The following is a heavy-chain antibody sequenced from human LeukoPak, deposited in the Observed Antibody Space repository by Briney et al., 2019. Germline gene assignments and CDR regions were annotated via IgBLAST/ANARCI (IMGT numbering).Heavy chain of an antibody. D-gene: IGHD3-10*01. Sequence: KPSQTLSLTCTVSGGSISSGGYYWSWIRQHPGKGLEWIGYIYYSGSTYYNPSLKSRVTISVDTSKSQFSLKLGSVTAADTAVYYCARGGGSMVRGVIPRYGMDVWGKGTKVTVCS. CDR3: ARGGGSMVRGVIPRYGMDV. CDR2: IYYSGST. CDR1: GGSISSGGYY. V-gene: IGHV4-31*03. J-gene: IGHJ6*04.